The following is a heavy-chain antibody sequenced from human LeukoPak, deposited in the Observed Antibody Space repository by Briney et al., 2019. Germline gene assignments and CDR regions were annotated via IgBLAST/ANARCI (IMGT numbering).Heavy chain of an antibody. CDR1: GYTFTSNY. V-gene: IGHV1-46*01. D-gene: IGHD1-26*01. CDR2: INPSGGST. CDR3: ARDNSVGDYAWWFDP. J-gene: IGHJ5*02. Sequence: ASVKVSCKASGYTFTSNYMHWVRQAPGQGLEWMRVINPSGGSTSYAQKFQGRVTMTRDMSTSTDYMELSSLRSEDTAVYYCARDNSVGDYAWWFDPWGQGTLVTVSS.